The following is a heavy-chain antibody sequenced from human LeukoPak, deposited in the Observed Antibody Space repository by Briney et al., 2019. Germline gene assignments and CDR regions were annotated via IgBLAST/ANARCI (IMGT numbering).Heavy chain of an antibody. D-gene: IGHD3-10*01. CDR1: GGSISSGGYS. CDR3: ARYGSGSYYVNYFDY. Sequence: SETLSLTCAVSGGSISSGGYSWSWIRQPPGKGLEWIGYIYHSGSTYYNPSLKSRVTISVDRSKNQFSLKLSSVTAADTAVYYCARYGSGSYYVNYFDYWGQGTLVTVSS. V-gene: IGHV4-30-2*01. CDR2: IYHSGST. J-gene: IGHJ4*02.